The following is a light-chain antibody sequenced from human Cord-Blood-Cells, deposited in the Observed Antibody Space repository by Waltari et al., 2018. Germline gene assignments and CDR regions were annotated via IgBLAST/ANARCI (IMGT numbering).Light chain of an antibody. Sequence: EIVLTQSPATLSLPPGERATPSCRASQSVSSSLAWYQQKPGQAPRLLIYDASNMATGIPARFSGSGSGTDFTLTISSLEPEDFAVYYCQQRSNWLTFGGGTKVEIK. CDR2: DAS. V-gene: IGKV3-11*01. CDR3: QQRSNWLT. J-gene: IGKJ4*01. CDR1: QSVSSS.